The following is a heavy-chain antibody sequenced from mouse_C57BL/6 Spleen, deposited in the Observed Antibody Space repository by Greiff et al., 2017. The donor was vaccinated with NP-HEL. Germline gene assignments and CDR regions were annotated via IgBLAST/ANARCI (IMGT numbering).Heavy chain of an antibody. V-gene: IGHV1-42*01. CDR1: GYSFTGYY. CDR3: ARNGKPYYFDY. CDR2: INPSTGGT. D-gene: IGHD1-1*01. J-gene: IGHJ2*01. Sequence: VQLQQSGPELVKPGASVKISCKASGYSFTGYYMNWVKQSPEKSLEWIGEINPSTGGTTYNQKFKAKATLTVDKSSSTAYMQLKSLTSEDSAVYYCARNGKPYYFDYWGQGTPLTVSS.